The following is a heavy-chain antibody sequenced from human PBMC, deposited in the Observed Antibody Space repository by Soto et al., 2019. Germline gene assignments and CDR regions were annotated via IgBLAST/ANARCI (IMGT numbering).Heavy chain of an antibody. D-gene: IGHD1-26*01. CDR2: IYHSGST. J-gene: IGHJ5*02. CDR3: ARDMHAGFTHYFDP. Sequence: PSETLSLTCAVSGGSISSSNWWSWVRQPPGKGLEWIGEIYHSGSTNYNPSLKRRVTTSMDKSKNQFSLKLTSMTAAATAVYYCARDMHAGFTHYFDPWGQGTLVTVSS. CDR1: GGSISSSNW. V-gene: IGHV4-4*02.